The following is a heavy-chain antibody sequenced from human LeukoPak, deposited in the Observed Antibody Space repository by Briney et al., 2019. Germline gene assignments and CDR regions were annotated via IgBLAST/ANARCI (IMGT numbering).Heavy chain of an antibody. D-gene: IGHD3-22*01. Sequence: GGSLRLSCAASGFTFSSYAMSWVRQAPGKGLEWVSAISGSGGSTYYADSVKGRFTISNDISKNTLYLQMNSLRAEDTAVYYCARSTLRDSSGLDYWGQGTLVTVSS. CDR2: ISGSGGST. J-gene: IGHJ4*02. CDR1: GFTFSSYA. V-gene: IGHV3-23*01. CDR3: ARSTLRDSSGLDY.